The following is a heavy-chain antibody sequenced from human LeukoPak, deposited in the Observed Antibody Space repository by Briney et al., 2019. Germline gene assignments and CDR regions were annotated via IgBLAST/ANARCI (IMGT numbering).Heavy chain of an antibody. CDR3: ARGRRGSGSYYYYYGMDI. J-gene: IGHJ6*02. V-gene: IGHV4-39*07. CDR2: INHSGST. CDR1: GGSISSAGYY. Sequence: SETLSLTCAVSGGSISSAGYYWGWIRQPPGKGLEWIGEINHSGSTNDNPSLKSRVTMSVDTSKSQILLNMTSMTAADTAVYYCARGRRGSGSYYYYYGMDIWGQGTTVTVSS. D-gene: IGHD3-10*01.